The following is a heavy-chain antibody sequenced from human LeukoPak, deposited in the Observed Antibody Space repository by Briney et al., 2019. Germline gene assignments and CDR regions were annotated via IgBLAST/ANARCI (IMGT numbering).Heavy chain of an antibody. J-gene: IGHJ4*02. CDR3: ARFYSYGDPAFGY. CDR1: GGSFSGYY. V-gene: IGHV4-34*01. Sequence: PSETLSLTCAVYGGSFSGYYWSWIRQPPGKGLEWIGEINHSGSTNYNPSLKSRVTISVDTSKNQFSLKLSSVTAADTAVYYCARFYSYGDPAFGYWGQGTLVTVSS. CDR2: INHSGST. D-gene: IGHD4-17*01.